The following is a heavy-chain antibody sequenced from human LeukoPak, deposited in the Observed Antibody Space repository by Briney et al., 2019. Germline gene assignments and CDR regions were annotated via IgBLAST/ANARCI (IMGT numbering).Heavy chain of an antibody. J-gene: IGHJ4*02. CDR3: ARDYPYYYDSSGYYSFDY. Sequence: GGSLRLSCAASGFTVSTNYMSWVRQAPGKGLEWVSVIYSSGSTYYADSVKGRFTISRDNSKNTLYLQMNSLRAEDTAVYYYARDYPYYYDSSGYYSFDYWGQGTLVTVSS. CDR2: IYSSGST. V-gene: IGHV3-66*01. D-gene: IGHD3-22*01. CDR1: GFTVSTNY.